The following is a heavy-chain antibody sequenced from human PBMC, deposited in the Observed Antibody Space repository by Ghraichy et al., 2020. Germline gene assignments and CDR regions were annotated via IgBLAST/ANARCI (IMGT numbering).Heavy chain of an antibody. CDR1: GGTFSSYA. Sequence: SVKVSCKASGGTFSSYAISWVRQAPGQGLEWMGGIIPIFGTANYAQKFQGRVTITADESTSTAYMELSSLRSEDTAVYYCARVNGELAVYYYYYGMDVWGQGTTVTVSS. CDR2: IIPIFGTA. CDR3: ARVNGELAVYYYYYGMDV. V-gene: IGHV1-69*13. D-gene: IGHD1-26*01. J-gene: IGHJ6*02.